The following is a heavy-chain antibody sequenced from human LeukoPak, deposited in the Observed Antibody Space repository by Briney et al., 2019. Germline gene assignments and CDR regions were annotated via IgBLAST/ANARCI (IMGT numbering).Heavy chain of an antibody. Sequence: PGGSLRLPCAASGFTFNNYDMSWVRQAPGKGLEWVSGISGSGGGTYYADPVMGRFTISRDNSKSTLYLQMKSLRVEDTAVYYCAKRGGRRSAAVDNWGQGTLVTVSS. J-gene: IGHJ4*02. CDR1: GFTFNNYD. V-gene: IGHV3-23*01. D-gene: IGHD2-2*01. CDR3: AKRGGRRSAAVDN. CDR2: ISGSGGGT.